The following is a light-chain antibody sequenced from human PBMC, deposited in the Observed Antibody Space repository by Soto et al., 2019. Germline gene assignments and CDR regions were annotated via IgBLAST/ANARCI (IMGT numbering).Light chain of an antibody. Sequence: QSALTQPASVSGSPGQSITISCTGTSSDIGAYDDDSWYQQYPGRVPKLLIHEVTNRPSGVSDRFSGSKSGNTASLTISGVQTEDEADYCCSSPAGSSAFYVFGNGPKVTVL. CDR1: SSDIGAYDD. J-gene: IGLJ1*01. CDR3: SSPAGSSAFYV. V-gene: IGLV2-14*01. CDR2: EVT.